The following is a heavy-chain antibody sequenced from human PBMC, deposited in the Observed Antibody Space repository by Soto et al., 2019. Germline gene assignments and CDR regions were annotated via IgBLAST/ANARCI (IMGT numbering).Heavy chain of an antibody. D-gene: IGHD3-9*01. CDR3: AKDGGPFDCLSSDFHLDF. V-gene: IGHV3-23*01. CDR2: ISGSGGST. J-gene: IGHJ6*02. CDR1: GFAFSSNA. Sequence: PGGSLRLSCAASGFAFSSNAMSWVRQAPGKGLEWVSAISGSGGSTYYADSVKGRFTISRDNSKNTLYLQMNSLGAEDTAVYYCAKDGGPFDCLSSDFHLDFWAQGTTVPVSS.